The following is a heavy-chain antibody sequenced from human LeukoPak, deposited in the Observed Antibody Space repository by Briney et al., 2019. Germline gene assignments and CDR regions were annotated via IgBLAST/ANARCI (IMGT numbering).Heavy chain of an antibody. Sequence: SETLSLTGAVSGYSISSGYYWGWIRPPPGKGLEWMVRIYHSGSTYYNPSLKSRVTISVDTSKNQFFQKLSSVTAADTAVYYCATRKSGSYFFDYWGQGTLVTVSS. V-gene: IGHV4-38-2*01. CDR3: ATRKSGSYFFDY. CDR1: GYSISSGYY. D-gene: IGHD1-26*01. J-gene: IGHJ4*02. CDR2: IYHSGST.